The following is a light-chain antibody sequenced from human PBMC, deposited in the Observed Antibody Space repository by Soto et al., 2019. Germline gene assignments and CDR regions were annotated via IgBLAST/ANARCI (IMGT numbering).Light chain of an antibody. CDR2: GAS. CDR1: QGIGNE. CDR3: LRDFDYPRT. Sequence: AIQMTQSPSSLSASVGDRVTITCRASQGIGNELAWYQQEPGKAPKLLIHGASSLQNGVPSRFSGSGTGTDFTLTISSPQREDFGSYYCLRDFDYPRTFGQGTKVEIK. J-gene: IGKJ1*01. V-gene: IGKV1-6*01.